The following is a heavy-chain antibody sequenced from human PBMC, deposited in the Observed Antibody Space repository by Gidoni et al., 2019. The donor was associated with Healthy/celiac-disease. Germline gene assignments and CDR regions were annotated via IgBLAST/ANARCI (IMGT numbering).Heavy chain of an antibody. D-gene: IGHD3-22*01. CDR2: ISYDGSNK. Sequence: QVQLVESGGGVVQPGRSLRLSCAASGFTFSSYAMHWVRQAPGKGLEWVAVISYDGSNKYYADSVKGRFTISRDNSKNTLYLQMNSLRAEDTAVYYCARDGGTDVYYYDREYYFDYWGQGTLVTVSS. CDR1: GFTFSSYA. CDR3: ARDGGTDVYYYDREYYFDY. J-gene: IGHJ4*02. V-gene: IGHV3-30-3*01.